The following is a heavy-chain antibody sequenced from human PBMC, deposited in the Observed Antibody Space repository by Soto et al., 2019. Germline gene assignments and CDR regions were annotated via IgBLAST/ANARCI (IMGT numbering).Heavy chain of an antibody. CDR3: ARDVYYDFWSGCPGY. D-gene: IGHD3-3*01. V-gene: IGHV3-30-3*01. CDR2: ISYDGSNK. Sequence: GGSLRLSCAASAFTSSSYAMHWVRQAPGKGLEWVAGISYDGSNKYYADSVKGRFTIARDNSKNTLYLQMNSLRAEDTAVYYCARDVYYDFWSGCPGYWGQGTLVTVSS. CDR1: AFTSSSYA. J-gene: IGHJ4*02.